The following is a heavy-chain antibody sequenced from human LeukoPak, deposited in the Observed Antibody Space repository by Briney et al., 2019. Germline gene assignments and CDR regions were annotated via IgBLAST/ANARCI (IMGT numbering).Heavy chain of an antibody. CDR2: IYYSGST. CDR1: GGSISSSSYY. CDR3: ARSMVRGVTTTDY. D-gene: IGHD3-10*01. V-gene: IGHV4-39*01. J-gene: IGHJ4*02. Sequence: PSETLSLTCTVSGGSISSSSYYWGWIRQPPGKGLEWIGSIYYSGSTYYNPSLKSRVTISVDTSKNQFSLKLSSVTAADTAVYYCARSMVRGVTTTDYWGQGTLVTVSS.